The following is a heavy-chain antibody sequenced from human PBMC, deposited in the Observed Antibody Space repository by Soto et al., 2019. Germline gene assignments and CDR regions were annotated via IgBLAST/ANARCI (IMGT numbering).Heavy chain of an antibody. V-gene: IGHV1-46*01. CDR2: INPGDGTT. J-gene: IGHJ4*02. Sequence: QVQLVQSGAEVKKPGASVKVSCKASGYTFTTYFMQWVRQAPGQGLEWVGIINPGDGTTSYAQKFKGRVTMTRDTSTSTVYMDLSSLRSEDTAVYYGERSLQLRQGWALDYWGQGTLVTVSS. CDR3: ERSLQLRQGWALDY. CDR1: GYTFTTYF. D-gene: IGHD1-1*01.